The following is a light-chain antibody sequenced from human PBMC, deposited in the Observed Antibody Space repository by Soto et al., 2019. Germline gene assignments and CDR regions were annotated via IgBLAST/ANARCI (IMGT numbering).Light chain of an antibody. Sequence: DIQMTQSPSTLSASVGDRVTITCRASQSISSWLAWYQQKPGKAPKLLIYKASSLESGVPSRFSGSGSGTEFTLTISRLQPDDFAPYYCQQYNSYSITFGPGTKVDIK. CDR2: KAS. V-gene: IGKV1-5*03. J-gene: IGKJ3*01. CDR1: QSISSW. CDR3: QQYNSYSIT.